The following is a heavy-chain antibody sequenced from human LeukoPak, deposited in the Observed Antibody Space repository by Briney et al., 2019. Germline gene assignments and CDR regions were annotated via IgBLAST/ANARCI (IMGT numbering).Heavy chain of an antibody. CDR1: GYTFTSSD. Sequence: GASVKVSCKASGYTFTSSDINWVRQATGQGLEWMGWMNPNSGNTGYAQKFQGRVTMTRNTSISTAYMELSSLRSEDTAVYYCAVYCSSISCSHRDFDYWGQGTLVTVSS. CDR2: MNPNSGNT. D-gene: IGHD2-2*01. J-gene: IGHJ4*02. CDR3: AVYCSSISCSHRDFDY. V-gene: IGHV1-8*01.